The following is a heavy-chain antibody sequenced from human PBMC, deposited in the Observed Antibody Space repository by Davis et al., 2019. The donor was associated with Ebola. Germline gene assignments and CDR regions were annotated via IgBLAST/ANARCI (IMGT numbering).Heavy chain of an antibody. Sequence: SETLSLTCTVSGGSISSSSYYWGWIRQPPGKGLEWIGSIYYSGSTYYNPSLKSRVTISVDTSMNQFSLKLSSVTAADTAVYYCARRGTNYYYYGMDVWGQGTTVTVSS. V-gene: IGHV4-39*01. D-gene: IGHD1-1*01. CDR2: IYYSGST. J-gene: IGHJ6*02. CDR3: ARRGTNYYYYGMDV. CDR1: GGSISSSSYY.